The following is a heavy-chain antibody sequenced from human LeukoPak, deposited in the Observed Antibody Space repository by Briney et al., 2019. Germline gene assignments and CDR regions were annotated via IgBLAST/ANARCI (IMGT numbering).Heavy chain of an antibody. CDR1: GFTFSSYA. Sequence: PGGSLRLSCAASGFTFSSYAMSWVRQAPGKGLEWVAVISHDGSNKYYADSVKGRFTISRDNSKNTLYLQMNSLRAEDTAVYYCARGRFLEWLTTYYYYYGMDVWGQGTTVTVSS. J-gene: IGHJ6*02. CDR2: ISHDGSNK. D-gene: IGHD3-3*01. CDR3: ARGRFLEWLTTYYYYYGMDV. V-gene: IGHV3-30-3*01.